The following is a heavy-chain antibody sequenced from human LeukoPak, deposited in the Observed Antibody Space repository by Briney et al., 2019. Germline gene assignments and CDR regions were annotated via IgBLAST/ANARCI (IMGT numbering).Heavy chain of an antibody. J-gene: IGHJ5*02. V-gene: IGHV4-4*07. D-gene: IGHD3-16*01. CDR3: AGNLSVPGPGWFDP. CDR1: GGSISSYY. Sequence: SETLSLTCTVSGGSISSYYWSWIRQPAGKGLEWIGRPYTSGSTNYNPSLKSRVTISVDTSKNQFSLNLNSVTAADTAMYYCAGNLSVPGPGWFDPWGQGTLVTVSS. CDR2: PYTSGST.